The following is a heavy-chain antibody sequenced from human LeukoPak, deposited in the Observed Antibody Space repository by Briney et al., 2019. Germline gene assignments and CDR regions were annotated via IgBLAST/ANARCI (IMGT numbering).Heavy chain of an antibody. CDR3: AKDRVWLFDY. D-gene: IGHD5-12*01. V-gene: IGHV3-66*02. CDR1: GFTVSSNY. J-gene: IGHJ4*02. CDR2: IYSGGST. Sequence: GGSLRLSCTVSGFTVSSNYMSWVRQAPGKGLEWVSVIYSGGSTYYADSVKGRFTISRDNSKNTLYLQMNSLRAEDTAVYYCAKDRVWLFDYWGQGTLVTVSS.